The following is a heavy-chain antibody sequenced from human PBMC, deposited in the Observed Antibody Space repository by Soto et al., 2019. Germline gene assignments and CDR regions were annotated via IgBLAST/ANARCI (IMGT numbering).Heavy chain of an antibody. CDR1: GFTFSFYV. J-gene: IGHJ4*02. CDR2: ISGTGGST. D-gene: IGHD3-10*01. Sequence: PGGSLRLSCAASGFTFSFYVMTWVRQAPGKGLEWVSGISGTGGSTSYADSVKGRFTISRDNSKNTLYLQMNSLRAEDTAVYYCAKAREVTLVRVPSSYWGQGTLVTVSS. CDR3: AKAREVTLVRVPSSY. V-gene: IGHV3-23*01.